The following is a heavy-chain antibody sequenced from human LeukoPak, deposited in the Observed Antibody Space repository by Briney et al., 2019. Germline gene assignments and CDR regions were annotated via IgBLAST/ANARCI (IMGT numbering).Heavy chain of an antibody. J-gene: IGHJ4*02. CDR1: GFTFSSYA. CDR2: ISGSGGST. V-gene: IGHV3-23*01. D-gene: IGHD3-22*01. CDR3: AKDWAYDSSGYYYY. Sequence: GGSLRLSCAASGFTFSSYAMSWVRQAPGKGLEWVSAISGSGGSTYYADSVKGRFTISRGNSKNTLYLQMNSLRAEDTAVYYCAKDWAYDSSGYYYYWGQGTLVTVSS.